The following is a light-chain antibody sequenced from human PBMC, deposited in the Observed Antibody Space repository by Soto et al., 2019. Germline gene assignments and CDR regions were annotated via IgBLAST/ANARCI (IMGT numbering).Light chain of an antibody. CDR2: DVS. J-gene: IGLJ1*01. CDR3: CSSAGAFYV. Sequence: QSVLTQPRSVSGSPGQSVTISCTGTSSDIGGNISVSWFQQHPGKAPKLMIYDVSKRPSGVPDRLSGSKSGNTASLTISGLQAEDEADYYCCSSAGAFYVFGTGTKVTVL. V-gene: IGLV2-11*01. CDR1: SSDIGGNIS.